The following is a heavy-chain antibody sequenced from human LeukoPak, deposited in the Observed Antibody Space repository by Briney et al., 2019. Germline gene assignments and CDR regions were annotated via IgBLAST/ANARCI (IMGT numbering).Heavy chain of an antibody. CDR2: IKQDGSEK. CDR3: ARERDAFDI. V-gene: IGHV3-7*01. Sequence: GGPLRLSGEASGFTFISYWLTWAPRPPGKGLEWVANIKQDGSEKYYVDSVKGRFTISRDNAKNSLYLQMNSLRAEDTAVYYCARERDAFDIWGQGTMVTVSS. J-gene: IGHJ3*02. CDR1: GFTFISYW.